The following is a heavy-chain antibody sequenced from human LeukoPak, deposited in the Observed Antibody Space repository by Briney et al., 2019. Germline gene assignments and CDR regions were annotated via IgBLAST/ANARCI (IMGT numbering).Heavy chain of an antibody. CDR3: VKSGGYGLIDY. J-gene: IGHJ4*02. CDR1: GGSFSGYY. V-gene: IGHV4-34*01. CDR2: INHSGST. D-gene: IGHD6-19*01. Sequence: PSETLSLTCAVYGGSFSGYYWSWIRQPPGKGLEWIGEINHSGSTNYNPSLKSRVTISVDTSKNQFSLRLSSVTAADTAMYYCVKSGGYGLIDYWGQGTLVTVSS.